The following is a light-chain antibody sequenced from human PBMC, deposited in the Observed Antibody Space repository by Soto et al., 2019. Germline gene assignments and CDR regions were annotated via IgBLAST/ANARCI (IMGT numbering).Light chain of an antibody. CDR3: QQFKSYPLT. CDR1: QGISSN. J-gene: IGKJ4*01. Sequence: IQLTQSPSSLSASVGDRVTITCRASQGISSNLAWYQQKPGKVPKLLISAASTLQRGVPSRLSGSGSGTDFTLTISSLQPEDFATYCCQQFKSYPLTFGGGTKVEIK. V-gene: IGKV1-9*01. CDR2: AAS.